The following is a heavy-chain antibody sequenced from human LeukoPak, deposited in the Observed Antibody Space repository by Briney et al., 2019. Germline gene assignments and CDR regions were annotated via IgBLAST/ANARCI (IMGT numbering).Heavy chain of an antibody. V-gene: IGHV3-48*01. D-gene: IGHD3-10*01. CDR1: GFTFSNAW. J-gene: IGHJ4*02. CDR3: VREGGSGSYSEY. Sequence: GGSLRLSCAASGFTFSNAWMSWVSQAPGKGLEWVSYISNSGSSIYYAGSVEGRFTVSRDNAKTSLYLQMNSLRAEDTAVYYCVREGGSGSYSEYWGQGTLVTVSS. CDR2: ISNSGSSI.